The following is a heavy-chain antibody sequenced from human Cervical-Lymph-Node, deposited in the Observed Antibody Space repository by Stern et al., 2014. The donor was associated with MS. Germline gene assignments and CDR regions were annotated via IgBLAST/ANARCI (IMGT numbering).Heavy chain of an antibody. CDR3: ARRRVGSGWYQDGMDV. J-gene: IGHJ6*02. CDR1: GFTFSSYA. Sequence: EVQLVESGGGLVKPGGSLRLSCAASGFTFSSYAMHWVRQAPGKRLEWVSSTSTSSSYISYADSVKGRFTISRDIDHTSLQLLMNSLRAEDTAVYYCARRRVGSGWYQDGMDVWGQGTTVTVSS. CDR2: TSTSSSYI. V-gene: IGHV3-21*01. D-gene: IGHD6-19*01.